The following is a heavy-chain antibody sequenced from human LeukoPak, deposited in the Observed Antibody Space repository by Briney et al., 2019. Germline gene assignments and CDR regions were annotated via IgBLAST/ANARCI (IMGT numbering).Heavy chain of an antibody. CDR1: GFTLSSYE. D-gene: IGHD5-18*01. CDR2: ISSSGSTI. J-gene: IGHJ4*02. CDR3: AKSGYSYGGPIDY. V-gene: IGHV3-48*03. Sequence: GGSLRLSCAASGFTLSSYEMNWVRQAPRKGLEWVSYISSSGSTIYYAASVKGRFTISRDNAKNSLYLQMNSLRAEDTAVYYCAKSGYSYGGPIDYWGQGTLVTVSS.